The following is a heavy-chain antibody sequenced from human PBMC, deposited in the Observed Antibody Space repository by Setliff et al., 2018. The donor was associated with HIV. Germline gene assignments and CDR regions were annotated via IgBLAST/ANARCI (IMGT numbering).Heavy chain of an antibody. V-gene: IGHV4-4*09. Sequence: PSETLSLTCTVSGGSISSYYWSWIRQPPGKGLEWIGYIYTSGSTNYKPSLKSRVTISVDTSKNQFSLKLSSVTAADTAVYYCARGLSFYDPGGFDYWGQGTLVTVSS. CDR1: GGSISSYY. D-gene: IGHD3-22*01. CDR3: ARGLSFYDPGGFDY. J-gene: IGHJ4*02. CDR2: IYTSGST.